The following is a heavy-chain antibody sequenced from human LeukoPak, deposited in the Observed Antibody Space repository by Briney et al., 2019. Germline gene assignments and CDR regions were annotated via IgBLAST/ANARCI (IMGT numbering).Heavy chain of an antibody. CDR3: ARDRVLGYCSSTSCYHGPSGDKFDP. CDR1: GYTFTSYG. D-gene: IGHD2-2*01. J-gene: IGHJ5*02. Sequence: ASVNVSCKLSGYTFTSYGISWVRQAPGQGLEWMGWISAYNGNTNYAQKLQGRVTMTTDTSTSTAYMELTSLRSDDTAVYYCARDRVLGYCSSTSCYHGPSGDKFDPWGQGTLVTVSS. CDR2: ISAYNGNT. V-gene: IGHV1-18*01.